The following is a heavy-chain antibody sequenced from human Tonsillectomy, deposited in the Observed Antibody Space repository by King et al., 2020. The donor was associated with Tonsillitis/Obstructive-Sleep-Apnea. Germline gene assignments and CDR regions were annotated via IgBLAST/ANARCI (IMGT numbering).Heavy chain of an antibody. Sequence: QLVQSGAEVKTPGASLKVSCKASGYTFSRYYIHWVRQARGQGLEWMGIINPTTGITTYAQKFQGRVTMTTDTSASTAYLQLSSLRSEDTAVYYCARDDVVGRYIDSWGQGTLVTVSS. J-gene: IGHJ4*02. CDR1: GYTFSRYY. CDR3: ARDDVVGRYIDS. V-gene: IGHV1-46*01. CDR2: INPTTGIT. D-gene: IGHD1-14*01.